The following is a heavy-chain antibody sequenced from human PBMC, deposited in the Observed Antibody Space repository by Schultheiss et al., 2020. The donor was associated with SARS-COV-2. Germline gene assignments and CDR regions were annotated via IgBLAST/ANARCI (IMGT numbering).Heavy chain of an antibody. D-gene: IGHD6-6*01. Sequence: ASVKVSCTASKYTFTSYDINWVRQATGQGLEWLGWMNPNSGNTGYAQKFQGRVTMTRDTSISTAYMELSSLRYEDTAVYYCVRGPTFIAARRSGYYDWLDPWGQGTLVTVSS. CDR2: MNPNSGNT. CDR3: VRGPTFIAARRSGYYDWLDP. CDR1: KYTFTSYD. J-gene: IGHJ5*02. V-gene: IGHV1-8*01.